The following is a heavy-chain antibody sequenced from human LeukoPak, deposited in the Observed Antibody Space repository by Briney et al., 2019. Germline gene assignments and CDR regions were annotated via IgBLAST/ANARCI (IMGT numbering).Heavy chain of an antibody. CDR3: ASYFRDSSGYYYFDY. CDR1: GYTFTSYG. D-gene: IGHD3-22*01. V-gene: IGHV1-2*02. Sequence: ASVKVSCKASGYTFTSYGFSWVRQAPGQGLEWMGWINPNSGGTNYAQKFQGRVTMTRDTSISTAYMEPSRLRSDDTAVYYCASYFRDSSGYYYFDYWGQGTLVTVSS. CDR2: INPNSGGT. J-gene: IGHJ4*02.